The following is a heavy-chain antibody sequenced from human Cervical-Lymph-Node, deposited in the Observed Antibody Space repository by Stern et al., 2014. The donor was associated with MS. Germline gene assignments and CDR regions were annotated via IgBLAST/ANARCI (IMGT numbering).Heavy chain of an antibody. D-gene: IGHD3-16*01. Sequence: QVQLVQSGAEVTKPGASVTVSCKASGYTFTYYYMHWVRQAPGQGLEWMGLINPSGGSTTYAPKIHGRVTLTRDTSTSTVYMELSSVRSDDTAVYYCSRSIREYAYGCDYWGQGTLVTVSS. V-gene: IGHV1-46*01. J-gene: IGHJ4*02. CDR1: GYTFTYYY. CDR3: SRSIREYAYGCDY. CDR2: INPSGGST.